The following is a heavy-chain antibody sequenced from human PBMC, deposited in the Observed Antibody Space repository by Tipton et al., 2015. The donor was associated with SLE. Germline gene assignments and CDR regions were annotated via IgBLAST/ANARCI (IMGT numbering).Heavy chain of an antibody. CDR1: GFSFDDYS. CDR3: AKGDTAMAALFDY. Sequence: SLRLSCAASGFSFDDYSMYWVRQGPGKGLEWVSALSGSGGSTYYADSVKGRFTISRDNSKNTLYLQMNSLRAEDTAVYYCAKGDTAMAALFDYWGQGTLVTVSS. D-gene: IGHD5-18*01. J-gene: IGHJ4*02. CDR2: LSGSGGST. V-gene: IGHV3-23*01.